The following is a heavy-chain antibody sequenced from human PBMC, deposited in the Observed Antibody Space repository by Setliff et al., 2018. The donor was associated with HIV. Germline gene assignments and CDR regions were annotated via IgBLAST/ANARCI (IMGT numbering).Heavy chain of an antibody. CDR1: GGSFSGFY. Sequence: PSETLSLTCAVYGGSFSGFYWNWIRQHPGKGLEWIGYIYYSGSTYYNPSLKSRVNISMDTSQNRFSLTLSSVTAADTAIYYCARRGGSGFYYWFDPWGQGTLVTVSS. D-gene: IGHD3-22*01. V-gene: IGHV4-31*11. CDR3: ARRGGSGFYYWFDP. J-gene: IGHJ5*02. CDR2: IYYSGST.